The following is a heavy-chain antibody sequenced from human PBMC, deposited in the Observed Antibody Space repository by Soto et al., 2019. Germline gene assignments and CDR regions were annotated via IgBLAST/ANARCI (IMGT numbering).Heavy chain of an antibody. D-gene: IGHD3-9*01. CDR1: GGSISSGGYY. CDR2: IYYSGST. V-gene: IGHV4-31*03. J-gene: IGHJ6*02. Sequence: SETLSLTCTVSGGSISSGGYYWSWIRQHPGKGLEWIGYIYYSGSTYYNPSLKSRVTISVDTSKNQFSLKLSSVTAADTAVYYCARDRRYFDWLPGPYYYGMDVWGQGTTVTVSS. CDR3: ARDRRYFDWLPGPYYYGMDV.